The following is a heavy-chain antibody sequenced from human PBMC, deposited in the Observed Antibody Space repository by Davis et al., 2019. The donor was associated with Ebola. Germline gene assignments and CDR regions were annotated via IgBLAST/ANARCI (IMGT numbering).Heavy chain of an antibody. CDR2: IYYSGST. D-gene: IGHD3-10*01. CDR1: GGSVSSGSYY. CDR3: ARTLGYGSGSYYYYYGMDV. J-gene: IGHJ6*02. V-gene: IGHV4-39*01. Sequence: MPSETLSLTCTVSGGSVSSGSYYWSWIRQPPGKGLEWIGSIYYSGSTYYNPSLKSRVTISVDTSKNQFSLKLSSVTAADTAVYYCARTLGYGSGSYYYYYGMDVWGQGTTVTVSS.